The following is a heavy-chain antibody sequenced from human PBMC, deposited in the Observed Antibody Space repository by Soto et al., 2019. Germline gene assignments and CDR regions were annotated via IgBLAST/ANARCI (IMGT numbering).Heavy chain of an antibody. CDR3: ARGGMVRGVIIAYYYYYGMDV. D-gene: IGHD3-10*01. Sequence: ASVKVSCKASGYTFTSYDINWVRQATGQGLEWMGWMNPNSGNTGYAQKFQGRVTMTRNTSTSTAYMELSSLRSEDTAVYYCARGGMVRGVIIAYYYYYGMDVWGQGTTVTVSS. CDR2: MNPNSGNT. J-gene: IGHJ6*02. CDR1: GYTFTSYD. V-gene: IGHV1-8*01.